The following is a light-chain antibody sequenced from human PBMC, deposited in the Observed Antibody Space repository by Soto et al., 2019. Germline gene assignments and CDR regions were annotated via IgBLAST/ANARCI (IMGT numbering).Light chain of an antibody. Sequence: DIQMTQSPSSLSASVGDRVTISCRSSQIISGFLHWYQQKPGKAPKLLIFLASTFQSGVPSRFSASGSGTDFTLTIRTLQPEDFATYCCQKSYILRALPFGTGTKADIK. CDR2: LAS. CDR1: QIISGF. V-gene: IGKV1-39*01. CDR3: QKSYILRALP. J-gene: IGKJ4*01.